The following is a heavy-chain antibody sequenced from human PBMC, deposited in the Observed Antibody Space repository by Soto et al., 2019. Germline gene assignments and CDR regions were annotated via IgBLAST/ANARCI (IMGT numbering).Heavy chain of an antibody. D-gene: IGHD3-3*01. V-gene: IGHV4-39*01. J-gene: IGHJ4*02. Sequence: SETLSLTCTVSGGSISSSSYYWGWIRQPPGKGLEWIGSIYYSGSTYYNPSLKSRVTISVDTSKNQFSLKLSSVTAADTAVYYCAMTPRITIFGVVILMRDYWGQGTLVTVSS. CDR1: GGSISSSSYY. CDR2: IYYSGST. CDR3: AMTPRITIFGVVILMRDY.